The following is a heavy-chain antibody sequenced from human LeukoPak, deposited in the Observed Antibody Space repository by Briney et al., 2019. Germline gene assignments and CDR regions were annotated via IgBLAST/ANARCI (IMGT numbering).Heavy chain of an antibody. CDR3: ANRASHCFDY. Sequence: GGSLRLSCAASGFTFSSYGMSWVRQAPGKGLEWVSTISGGGGGTFYADSVKGRFTTSRDNSKNTLYLQMNSLRVEDTAVYYCANRASHCFDYWGQGTLVPVSS. V-gene: IGHV3-23*01. CDR2: ISGGGGGT. CDR1: GFTFSSYG. D-gene: IGHD2-2*01. J-gene: IGHJ4*02.